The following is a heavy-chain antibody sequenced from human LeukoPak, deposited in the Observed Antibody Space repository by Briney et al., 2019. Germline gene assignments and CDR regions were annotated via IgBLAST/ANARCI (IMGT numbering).Heavy chain of an antibody. V-gene: IGHV4-61*02. J-gene: IGHJ4*02. D-gene: IGHD3-10*01. Sequence: PSQTLSLTCTVSGGSISSGSYYWSWIRQPAGKGLEWIGRIYTSGSTNYNPSLKSRVTISVDTSKNQFSLKLSSVTAADTAVYYCASSTPIYGSGSPHWGQGTLVTVSS. CDR2: IYTSGST. CDR1: GGSISSGSYY. CDR3: ASSTPIYGSGSPH.